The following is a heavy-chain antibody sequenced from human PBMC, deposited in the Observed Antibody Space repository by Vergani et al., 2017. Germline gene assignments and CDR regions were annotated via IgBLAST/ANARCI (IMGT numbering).Heavy chain of an antibody. J-gene: IGHJ6*03. V-gene: IGHV1-2*02. CDR2: INPNSGGT. CDR3: ARDRYELYYYYYYMDV. D-gene: IGHD5-12*01. CDR1: GYTFTGYY. Sequence: QVQLVQSGAEVKKPGASVKVSCKASGYTFTGYYMHWVRQAPGQGLEWKGWINPNSGGTNYAQKFQGRVTMTRDTSISTAYMELSRLRSDDTAVYYCARDRYELYYYYYYMDVWGKGTTVTVSS.